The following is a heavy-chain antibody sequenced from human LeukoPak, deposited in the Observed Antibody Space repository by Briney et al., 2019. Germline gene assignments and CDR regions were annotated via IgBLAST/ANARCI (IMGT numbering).Heavy chain of an antibody. J-gene: IGHJ3*02. CDR1: GYSFTSYW. V-gene: IGHV5-51*01. CDR3: ARTCSSGWSQAGAFDI. Sequence: GESLKISCKGSGYSFTSYWIGWVRQMPGKGLEWMGIIYPGDSDTRYSPSFQGQVTISADKSISTAYLQWSSLKASDTAMYYCARTCSSGWSQAGAFDIWGQGTTVTVSS. CDR2: IYPGDSDT. D-gene: IGHD6-19*01.